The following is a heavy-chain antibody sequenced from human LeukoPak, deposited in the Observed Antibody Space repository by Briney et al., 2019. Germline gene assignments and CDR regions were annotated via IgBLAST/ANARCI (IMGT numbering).Heavy chain of an antibody. J-gene: IGHJ4*02. CDR1: GFTFSSYA. D-gene: IGHD3-9*01. Sequence: GGSLRLSCAASGFTFSSYAIHWVRQAPGKGLEYVSAISSNGGSTFYANSVKGRFIVSRDNSKNTLYLQMNSLRAEDMAVYYCAKSTYVDYPCCLDYWGQGTLVTVSS. CDR2: ISSNGGST. V-gene: IGHV3-64*01. CDR3: AKSTYVDYPCCLDY.